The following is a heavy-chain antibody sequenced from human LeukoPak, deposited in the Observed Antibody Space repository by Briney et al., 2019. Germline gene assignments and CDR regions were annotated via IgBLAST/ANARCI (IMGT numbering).Heavy chain of an antibody. Sequence: SETLSLTCTVSGGSISSSYCSWIRQPAGKGLEWIGRIYTSGNTNYNPSLKSRVTMSVDTSKRQFSLKLSSVTAADTAVYYCARADGSTSRHTQSVPINYYYMDVWGKGTTVTVSS. V-gene: IGHV4-4*07. CDR1: GGSISSSY. CDR2: IYTSGNT. J-gene: IGHJ6*03. D-gene: IGHD2-2*01. CDR3: ARADGSTSRHTQSVPINYYYMDV.